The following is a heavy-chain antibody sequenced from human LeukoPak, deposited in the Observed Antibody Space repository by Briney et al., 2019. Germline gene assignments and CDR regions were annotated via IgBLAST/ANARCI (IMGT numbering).Heavy chain of an antibody. V-gene: IGHV3-66*04. CDR3: ARPHWGYDSSGYYYKWFDP. D-gene: IGHD3-22*01. CDR2: LYSGGST. CDR1: GFTVSSNY. J-gene: IGHJ5*02. Sequence: GGSLRLSCAASGFTVSSNYMSWVRQAPGKGLEWVSILYSGGSTYYADSVKDRFTISRDNSKNTLYLQMNSLRAEDTAVCYCARPHWGYDSSGYYYKWFDPWGQGTLVTVSS.